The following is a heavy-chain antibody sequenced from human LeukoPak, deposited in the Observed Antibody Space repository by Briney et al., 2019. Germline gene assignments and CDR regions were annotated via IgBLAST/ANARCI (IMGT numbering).Heavy chain of an antibody. CDR3: ARGNGKYYEEDY. CDR2: ISSSGSYI. D-gene: IGHD2/OR15-2a*01. J-gene: IGHJ4*02. Sequence: GGSLRLSCAASGFTSSSYSMNWVRQAPGKGLEWVSSISSSGSYIYYADSLKGRFTISRDNAKNSLFLQMNSLRVEDTAVYYCARGNGKYYEEDYWGQGTLVTVSS. V-gene: IGHV3-21*01. CDR1: GFTSSSYS.